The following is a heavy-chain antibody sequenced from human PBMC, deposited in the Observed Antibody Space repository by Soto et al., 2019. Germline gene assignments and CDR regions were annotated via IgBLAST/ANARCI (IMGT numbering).Heavy chain of an antibody. CDR2: IKHDGSDT. CDR3: ARDWIHAASPIYYFDH. D-gene: IGHD2-2*02. V-gene: IGHV3-7*01. J-gene: IGHJ4*02. CDR1: GFTFSSYW. Sequence: PGGSLRLSCAASGFTFSSYWMSWVRQAPGKGLEWVSNIKHDGSDTSYADSVKGRFTISRDNAKNTLYLQMNSLRSEDTAVYYCARDWIHAASPIYYFDHWGQGTLVTVSS.